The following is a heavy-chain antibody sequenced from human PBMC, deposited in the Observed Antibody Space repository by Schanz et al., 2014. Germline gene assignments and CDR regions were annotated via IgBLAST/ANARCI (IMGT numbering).Heavy chain of an antibody. D-gene: IGHD3-10*01. CDR1: GFTFTNYA. CDR3: VRDELLWFGEVLSLDY. Sequence: EVQLVESGGGLIQPGGSLRLSCAASGFTFTNYAMSWVRQAPGKGLEWVSLISDSGDTAYYADSVKGRFTISRDNFKGALYLQMSSLRAEDTALYYCVRDELLWFGEVLSLDYWGQGALVTVSS. CDR2: ISDSGDTA. J-gene: IGHJ4*02. V-gene: IGHV3-23*04.